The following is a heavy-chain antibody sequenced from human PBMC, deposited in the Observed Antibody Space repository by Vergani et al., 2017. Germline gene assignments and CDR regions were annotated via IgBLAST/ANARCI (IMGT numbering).Heavy chain of an antibody. V-gene: IGHV3-23*01. Sequence: EVQLLESGGGLVQPGGSLRLSCAASGFTFSSSVMSWVRRAPGKGLEWVSAITGSGGSTYYSDSVRGRFTISRDNSKNTLYLQMNSVRDEDTAVYYCAKGITMVRGLINYYYYGLDVWGQGP. J-gene: IGHJ6*02. CDR2: ITGSGGST. D-gene: IGHD3-10*01. CDR3: AKGITMVRGLINYYYYGLDV. CDR1: GFTFSSSV.